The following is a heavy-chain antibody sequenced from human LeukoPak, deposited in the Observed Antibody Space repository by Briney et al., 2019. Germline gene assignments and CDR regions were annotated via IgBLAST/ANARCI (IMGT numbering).Heavy chain of an antibody. Sequence: QAGGSLRLSCAASGFTVVINHMSWVRQAPGKGLEWVSVIYSGGSTSYTDSLKGRFTISRDNSKNTLYLQMNSLRGEDTAVYYCGALYDGGGYYDYWGQGTLVTVSS. CDR2: IYSGGST. D-gene: IGHD3-22*01. CDR1: GFTVVINH. CDR3: GALYDGGGYYDY. V-gene: IGHV3-53*01. J-gene: IGHJ4*02.